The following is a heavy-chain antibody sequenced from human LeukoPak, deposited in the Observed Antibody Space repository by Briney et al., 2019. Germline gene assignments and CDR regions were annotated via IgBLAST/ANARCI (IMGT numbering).Heavy chain of an antibody. CDR2: IYCSGST. J-gene: IGHJ5*02. CDR1: GGSISPYY. V-gene: IGHV4-59*13. Sequence: SETLSLTCTVSGGSISPYYWNWIRQPPGKGLEWIGYIYCSGSTHYNPSLKSRVTISVDTSKNQFSLRLSSVTAADTAVYYCARDKQPGDQWGQGTLVTVSS. CDR3: ARDKQPGDQ. D-gene: IGHD6-13*01.